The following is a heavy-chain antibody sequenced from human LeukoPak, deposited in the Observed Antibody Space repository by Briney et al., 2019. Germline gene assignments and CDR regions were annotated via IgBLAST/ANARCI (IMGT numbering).Heavy chain of an antibody. D-gene: IGHD2-21*02. CDR2: ISGHTRDT. V-gene: IGHV3-23*01. CDR1: GFTFSSYA. J-gene: IGHJ4*02. Sequence: GESLRLSCAASGFTFSSYAMSWVRQVPGKGLEWVSSISGHTRDTYYADSVKGRFTVSRDNSKNTLYLQMNSLRAEDTAVYYCAKAWGAYCGGDCYLDYWGQGTLVTVSS. CDR3: AKAWGAYCGGDCYLDY.